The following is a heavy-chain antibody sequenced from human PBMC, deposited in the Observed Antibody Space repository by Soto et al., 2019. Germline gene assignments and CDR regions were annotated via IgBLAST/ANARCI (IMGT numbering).Heavy chain of an antibody. J-gene: IGHJ6*02. CDR2: INPNSGGT. D-gene: IGHD3-10*01. Sequence: WASVKVSCKASGYTFTGYYMHWVRQAPGQGLEWMGWINPNSGGTNYAQKFQGRVTMTRDTSISTAYMELSRLRSDDTAVYYCARGSGSYYNSLSYYGMDVWGQGTTVTVSS. CDR1: GYTFTGYY. V-gene: IGHV1-2*02. CDR3: ARGSGSYYNSLSYYGMDV.